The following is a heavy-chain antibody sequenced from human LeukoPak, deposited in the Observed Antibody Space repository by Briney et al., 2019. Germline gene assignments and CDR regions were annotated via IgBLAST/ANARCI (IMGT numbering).Heavy chain of an antibody. J-gene: IGHJ3*02. D-gene: IGHD2-21*02. Sequence: GGSLRLSCVASGFTFNRHGMHWVRQAPGKGLEWLAVVSDNGNFQYYADSVKGRFTISKDNSRNTVYLQMISLRVADTAIYYCAKEGDSGSFDIWGQGTLVTVSS. V-gene: IGHV3-30*18. CDR1: GFTFNRHG. CDR3: AKEGDSGSFDI. CDR2: VSDNGNFQ.